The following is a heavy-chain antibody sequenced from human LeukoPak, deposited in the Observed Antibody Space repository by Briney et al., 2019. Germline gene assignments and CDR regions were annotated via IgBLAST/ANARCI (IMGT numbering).Heavy chain of an antibody. CDR1: VYTFTGYY. J-gene: IGHJ4*02. CDR3: ARTRIVVALGGFDY. CDR2: INPNSGGT. V-gene: IGHV1-2*02. D-gene: IGHD6-19*01. Sequence: AAVEVSCKASVYTFTGYYMHWVRQAPGQGLEWMGWINPNSGGTNYAQKFQGRVTMTRDTPISTAYMELSRLRSDDTAVYYCARTRIVVALGGFDYWGQGTLVTVSS.